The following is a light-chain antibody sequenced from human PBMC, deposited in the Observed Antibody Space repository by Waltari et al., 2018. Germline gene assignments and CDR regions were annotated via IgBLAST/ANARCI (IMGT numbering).Light chain of an antibody. V-gene: IGLV1-47*01. Sequence: QSVLTQPPSASATPGQRVTISCSGSSSNIGSNHVHWYQQVPGTAPKLLIYRNDQWPSGVPDRFSGSKTGTSASLAISVLRSEDEADYSCAAWDDSLRGWVFGGGTKLTVL. J-gene: IGLJ3*02. CDR3: AAWDDSLRGWV. CDR1: SSNIGSNH. CDR2: RND.